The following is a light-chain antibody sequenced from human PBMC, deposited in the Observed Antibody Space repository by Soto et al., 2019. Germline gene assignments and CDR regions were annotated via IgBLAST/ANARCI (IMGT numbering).Light chain of an antibody. CDR3: QQYRTSEII. V-gene: IGKV3-20*01. CDR1: QTLSNSF. J-gene: IGKJ5*01. CDR2: DTS. Sequence: IALTRSPGTLSLSPVGGGTPSCRASQTLSNSFIAWYQHKPGQAPRLLVYDTSTRATGIPDRYSGSGSGTDFTLTISRLEPEDFAVFFCQQYRTSEIIFGQGTRLEIK.